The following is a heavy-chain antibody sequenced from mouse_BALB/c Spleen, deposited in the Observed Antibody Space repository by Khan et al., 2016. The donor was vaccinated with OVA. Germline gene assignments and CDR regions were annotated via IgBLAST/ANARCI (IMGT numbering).Heavy chain of an antibody. V-gene: IGHV1S136*01. Sequence: VQLQQSGPELVKPGASVKMSCKASGYTFTSYVMHWVKQKPGQGLEWVGYIYPYNDGTKYNEMFKGKVTLTSDKSSSTAYMEPSSLTSEDSAVYYSARDYRYGVYFDYWGQGTSLTVSS. CDR1: GYTFTSYV. CDR2: IYPYNDGT. D-gene: IGHD2-14*01. CDR3: ARDYRYGVYFDY. J-gene: IGHJ2*02.